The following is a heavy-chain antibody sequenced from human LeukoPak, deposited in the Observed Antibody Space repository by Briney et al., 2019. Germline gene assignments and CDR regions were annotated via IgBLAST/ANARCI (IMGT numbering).Heavy chain of an antibody. CDR2: INTAADT. Sequence: PGGSLRLSCAASGFAFSNYDMRWVRQATGKGLEWVSAINTAADTYYPDSVKGRFTISRENAKSSLYLQMNSLRVGDTAVYYCVRAPPGTGWLIDPWGQGTLVAVSS. D-gene: IGHD6-19*01. V-gene: IGHV3-13*04. CDR3: VRAPPGTGWLIDP. J-gene: IGHJ5*02. CDR1: GFAFSNYD.